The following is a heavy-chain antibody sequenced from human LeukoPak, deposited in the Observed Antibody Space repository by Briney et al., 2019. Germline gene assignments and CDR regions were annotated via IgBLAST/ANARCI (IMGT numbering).Heavy chain of an antibody. CDR3: ARHWLVVFSTGGLRD. V-gene: IGHV4-39*01. CDR2: IYYSGST. Sequence: SETLSLTCTVSGGSISSSSYYWGWIRQPPGKGLEWIGSIYYSGSTYYNPSLKSRVTISVDTSKNQFSLKLSSVTAADTAVYYCARHWLVVFSTGGLRDWGQGTLVTVSS. D-gene: IGHD6-19*01. J-gene: IGHJ4*02. CDR1: GGSISSSSYY.